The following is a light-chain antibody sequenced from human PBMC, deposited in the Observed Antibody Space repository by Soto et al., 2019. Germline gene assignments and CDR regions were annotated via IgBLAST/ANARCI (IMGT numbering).Light chain of an antibody. CDR2: AAS. CDR3: QETYGVPFFS. Sequence: DIRLTQSPSSLSASVGDRVTITCRASQSISTYLNWFQQKPGQAPKLLIYAASSLQSGVPSRFSGSGSGTDFTLTISNLQPQDFATYYCQETYGVPFFSFGPGTTVDIK. CDR1: QSISTY. J-gene: IGKJ3*01. V-gene: IGKV1-39*01.